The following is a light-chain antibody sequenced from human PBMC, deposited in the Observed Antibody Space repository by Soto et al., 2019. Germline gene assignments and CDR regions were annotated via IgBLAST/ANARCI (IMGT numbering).Light chain of an antibody. CDR1: ENLRTF. J-gene: IGKJ5*01. Sequence: IVLTQSPATLSLSPGERATLSCRATENLRTFLAWYQQKAGQAPRLLIYDASTRATVIPARFSGSGSGTEFTLTISSLQSEDFAVYYCQKYNDWPPITFGQGTRLEIK. CDR2: DAS. CDR3: QKYNDWPPIT. V-gene: IGKV3-15*01.